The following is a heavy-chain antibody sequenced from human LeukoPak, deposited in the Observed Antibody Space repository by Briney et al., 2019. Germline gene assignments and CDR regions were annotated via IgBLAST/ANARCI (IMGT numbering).Heavy chain of an antibody. J-gene: IGHJ6*03. V-gene: IGHV1-46*03. Sequence: GASVKVSCKASGYTFTSYYTHWVRQAPGQGLEWMGIINPSGGSTSYAQKFQGRVTMTRDTSTSTVYMELSSLRSEDTAVYYCAREVDSSSSGAFSYYYMDVWGKGTTVTVSS. D-gene: IGHD6-6*01. CDR1: GYTFTSYY. CDR3: AREVDSSSSGAFSYYYMDV. CDR2: INPSGGST.